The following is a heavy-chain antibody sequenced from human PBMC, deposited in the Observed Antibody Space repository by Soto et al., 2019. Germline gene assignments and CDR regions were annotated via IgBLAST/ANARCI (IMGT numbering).Heavy chain of an antibody. Sequence: LRLSCAASGFTFNTFGMHWVRQAPGKGLEWVAVISYDGSDKYYSDSVRGRFTISRDNSMNTLYLQMNSLRTEDTAVYYCAKSPNFYCSSYHCYKYYFDYWGQGTLVTVSS. CDR1: GFTFNTFG. D-gene: IGHD2-2*01. CDR3: AKSPNFYCSSYHCYKYYFDY. CDR2: ISYDGSDK. J-gene: IGHJ4*02. V-gene: IGHV3-30*18.